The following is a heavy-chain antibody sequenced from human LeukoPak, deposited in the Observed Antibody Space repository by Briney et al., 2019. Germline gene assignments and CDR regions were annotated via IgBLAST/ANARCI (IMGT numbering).Heavy chain of an antibody. J-gene: IGHJ3*02. CDR2: IIPIFGTA. CDR1: GGTFSSYA. CDR3: AREYDFWSFDI. Sequence: SVKVSCKASGGTFSSYAISWVRQAPGRGLEWMGGIIPIFGTANYAQKFQGRVTITADGSTSTAYMELSSLRSEDTAVYYCAREYDFWSFDIWGQGTMVTVSS. D-gene: IGHD3-3*01. V-gene: IGHV1-69*13.